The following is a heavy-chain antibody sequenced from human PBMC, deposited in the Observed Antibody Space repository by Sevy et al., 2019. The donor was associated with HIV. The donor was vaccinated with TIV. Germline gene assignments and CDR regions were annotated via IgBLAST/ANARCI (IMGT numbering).Heavy chain of an antibody. D-gene: IGHD4-17*01. CDR1: GFTFSSYG. CDR2: IWFDGSNT. Sequence: GGSLRLSCAASGFTFSSYGMHWVRQAPGKGLEWVALIWFDGSNTYYADSVKGRFTISRDIAKNTLHLLMNSLRGEDTAVYYCARDLEFYDNGDYGPAFMPDYWGQRTLVTDSS. V-gene: IGHV3-33*01. CDR3: ARDLEFYDNGDYGPAFMPDY. J-gene: IGHJ4*02.